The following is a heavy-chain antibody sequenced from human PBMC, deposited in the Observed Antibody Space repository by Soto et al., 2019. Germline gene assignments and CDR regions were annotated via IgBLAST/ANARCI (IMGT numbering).Heavy chain of an antibody. D-gene: IGHD6-6*01. V-gene: IGHV1-69*13. J-gene: IGHJ6*02. Sequence: GASVKVSCKASGGTFSSYAISWVRQAPGQGLEWMGGIIPIFGTANYAQKFQGRVTITADESTSTAYMELSSLRSEDTAVYYCARDVLGSSSSLPYYYGMDVWGQGTTVTVSS. CDR3: ARDVLGSSSSLPYYYGMDV. CDR2: IIPIFGTA. CDR1: GGTFSSYA.